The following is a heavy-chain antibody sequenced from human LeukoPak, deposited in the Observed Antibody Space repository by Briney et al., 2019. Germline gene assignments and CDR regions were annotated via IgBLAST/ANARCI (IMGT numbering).Heavy chain of an antibody. V-gene: IGHV1-24*01. CDR1: GYTLTELS. D-gene: IGHD3-10*01. Sequence: ASVKVSCKVSGYTLTELSMHWVRQAPGKGLEWMGGFDPEDGETIYAQKFQSRVTMTEDTSTDTAYMELSSLRSEDTAVYYCAYFRGFGELSDYWGQGTLVTVSS. CDR3: AYFRGFGELSDY. CDR2: FDPEDGET. J-gene: IGHJ4*02.